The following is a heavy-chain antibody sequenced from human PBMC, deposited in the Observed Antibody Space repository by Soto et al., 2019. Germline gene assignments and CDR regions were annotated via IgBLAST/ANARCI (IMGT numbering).Heavy chain of an antibody. CDR3: ARDQSGGRVLDY. CDR1: GFTFSSYA. Sequence: QVQLVESGGGVVQPGRSLRLSCAASGFTFSSYAMHWVRQAPGKGLEWVAVISYDGSNKYYADSVKGRFTISRDNSKNTLYLQMNSLRAEDTAVYYGARDQSGGRVLDYWGQGTLVTVSS. D-gene: IGHD2-15*01. J-gene: IGHJ4*02. CDR2: ISYDGSNK. V-gene: IGHV3-30-3*01.